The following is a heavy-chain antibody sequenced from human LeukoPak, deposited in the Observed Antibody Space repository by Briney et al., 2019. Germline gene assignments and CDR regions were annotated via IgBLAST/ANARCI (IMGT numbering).Heavy chain of an antibody. CDR1: GGSISSYY. J-gene: IGHJ4*02. CDR2: IYYSGST. Sequence: PSETLSLTCTVSGGSISSYYWSWIRQPPGKGLEWIGYIYYSGSTNYNPSLKSRVTISVDTSKNQFSLKLSSVTAADTAVYYCARAGYYDSSGKELFDYWGPRTLVTVSS. V-gene: IGHV4-59*01. CDR3: ARAGYYDSSGKELFDY. D-gene: IGHD3-22*01.